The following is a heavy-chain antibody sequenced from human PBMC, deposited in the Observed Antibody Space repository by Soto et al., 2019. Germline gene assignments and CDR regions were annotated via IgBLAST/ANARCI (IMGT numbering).Heavy chain of an antibody. CDR3: ARGYFYDFWSGYYLQNPLNWFDP. J-gene: IGHJ5*02. D-gene: IGHD3-3*01. CDR1: SGSIDNVYW. Sequence: PSETLSLTCAVSSGSIDNVYWWSWVRQSPGKGLEWIGETSHDGVTNYNPSLEGRVTISVDTSKNQFSLKLSSVTAADTTVYYFARGYFYDFWSGYYLQNPLNWFDPWGQGTLVTVS. V-gene: IGHV4-4*02. CDR2: TSHDGVT.